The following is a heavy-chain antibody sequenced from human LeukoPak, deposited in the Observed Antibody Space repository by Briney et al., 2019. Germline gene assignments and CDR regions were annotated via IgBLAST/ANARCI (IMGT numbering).Heavy chain of an antibody. J-gene: IGHJ5*02. CDR3: ARDATDYDYVWGSYRQYNWFDP. Sequence: GGSLRLSCAASGFTFSSYSMNWVRQAPGKGLEWVSGINWNGGSTGYADSVKGRFTISRDNAKNSLYLQMNSLRAEDTALYYCARDATDYDYVWGSYRQYNWFDPWAQGTLVTVSS. CDR1: GFTFSSYS. V-gene: IGHV3-20*04. D-gene: IGHD3-16*02. CDR2: INWNGGST.